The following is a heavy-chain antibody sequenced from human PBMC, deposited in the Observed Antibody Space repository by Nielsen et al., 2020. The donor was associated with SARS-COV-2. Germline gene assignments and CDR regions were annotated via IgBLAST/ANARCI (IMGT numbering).Heavy chain of an antibody. V-gene: IGHV4-59*01. CDR1: GGSISSYY. Sequence: SETLSLTCTVSGGSISSYYWSWIRQPPGKGLEWIGYIYYSGSTNYNPSLKSRVTISVDTSKNQFSLKLSSVTAADTAVYYCAREHDFWSGYYPKGAFDIWGQGTMVTVSS. J-gene: IGHJ3*02. CDR2: IYYSGST. CDR3: AREHDFWSGYYPKGAFDI. D-gene: IGHD3-3*01.